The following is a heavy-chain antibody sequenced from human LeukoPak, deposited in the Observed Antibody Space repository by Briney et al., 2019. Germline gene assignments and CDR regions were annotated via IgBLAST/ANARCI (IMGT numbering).Heavy chain of an antibody. Sequence: GGSLRLSCAASGFTFSSYSMNWVRQAPGKGLEWVSSISSSSSYIYYADSVKGRFTISRDNAKNSLYLQMNSLRAEDTAVYYCARDSNYESGYFDYWGQGTLVTVSS. CDR2: ISSSSSYI. CDR3: ARDSNYESGYFDY. V-gene: IGHV3-21*01. CDR1: GFTFSSYS. J-gene: IGHJ4*02. D-gene: IGHD4-11*01.